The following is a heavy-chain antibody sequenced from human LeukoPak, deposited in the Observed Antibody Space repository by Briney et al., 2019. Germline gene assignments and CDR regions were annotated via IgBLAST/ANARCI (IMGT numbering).Heavy chain of an antibody. CDR3: AKGRENDILSGYYLFDY. CDR1: GYTFSKYA. V-gene: IGHV3-23*01. J-gene: IGHJ4*02. D-gene: IGHD3-9*01. Sequence: GGSLRLSCAASGYTFSKYAMSWVRQAPGKGLEWVSAISGSGGNTYYADSVKGRFTISRDNSKNTLYLQMNSLRAEDTAVYYCAKGRENDILSGYYLFDYWGQGTLVTVSS. CDR2: ISGSGGNT.